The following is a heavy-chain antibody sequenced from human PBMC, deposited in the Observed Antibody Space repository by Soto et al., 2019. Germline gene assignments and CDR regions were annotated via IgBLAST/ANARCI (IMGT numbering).Heavy chain of an antibody. D-gene: IGHD4-17*01. CDR2: ISYDGTNK. CDR1: GFTFSTYG. J-gene: IGHJ6*02. V-gene: IGHV3-30*18. CDR3: AKDLQSYGDYDYYCYGMDV. Sequence: QVQLVESGGGEVQPGRSLTISCAASGFTFSTYGMHWVRQTPGKGLEWVAVISYDGTNKFYSDSVNGRFTISRDNFKNTLTLQMNSLRADDTAVYYCAKDLQSYGDYDYYCYGMDVWGLGTRVTVSS.